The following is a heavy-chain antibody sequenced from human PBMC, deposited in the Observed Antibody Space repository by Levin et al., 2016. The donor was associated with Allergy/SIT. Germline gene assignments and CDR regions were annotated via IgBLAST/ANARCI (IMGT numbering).Heavy chain of an antibody. J-gene: IGHJ6*02. CDR1: GFTFSSYA. CDR2: ISGSGGST. CDR3: VCLFAFDYYYYGMDV. Sequence: GESLKISCAASGFTFSSYAMSWVRQAPGKGLEWVSAISGSGGSTYYADSVKGRFTISRDNSKNTLYLQMNSLRAEDTAVYYCVCLFAFDYYYYGMDVWGQGTTVTVSS. V-gene: IGHV3-23*01. D-gene: IGHD3-22*01.